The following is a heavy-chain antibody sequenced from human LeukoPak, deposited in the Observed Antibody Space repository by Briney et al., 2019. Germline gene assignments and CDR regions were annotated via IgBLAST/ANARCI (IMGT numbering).Heavy chain of an antibody. J-gene: IGHJ4*02. Sequence: GASVKVSCKASGGTFSSYAISWVRQAPGQGLEWMGGIIPIFGTANYAQKFQGRVTTTADESTSTAYMELSSLRSEDTAVYYCASGVRGVIIPTSFDYWGQGTLVTVSS. CDR3: ASGVRGVIIPTSFDY. CDR2: IIPIFGTA. V-gene: IGHV1-69*13. CDR1: GGTFSSYA. D-gene: IGHD3-10*01.